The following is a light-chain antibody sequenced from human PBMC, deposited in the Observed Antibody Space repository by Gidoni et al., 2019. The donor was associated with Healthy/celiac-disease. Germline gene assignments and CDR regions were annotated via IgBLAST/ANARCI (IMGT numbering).Light chain of an antibody. J-gene: IGLJ3*02. CDR2: SNN. Sequence: QSVLTPPPSASGTPGQWVTISCSGSSSNIGSNTVNWYQQLPGTAPKLLIYSNNQRPSGVPDRFSGSKSGTSASLAISGLQSEDEADYYCAAWDDSLNGSWVFGGGTKLTVL. CDR1: SSNIGSNT. CDR3: AAWDDSLNGSWV. V-gene: IGLV1-44*01.